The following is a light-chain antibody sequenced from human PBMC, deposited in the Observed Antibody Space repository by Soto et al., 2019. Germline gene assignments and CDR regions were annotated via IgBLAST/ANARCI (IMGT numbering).Light chain of an antibody. V-gene: IGKV3-20*01. CDR1: QDVLNNY. CDR3: QQFGTPPWT. J-gene: IGKJ1*01. Sequence: DIVLPPSPGTLSLSPVSSSTLSGRASQDVLNNYLAWFQQKPGQAPRLLISGISTRATGIPDRFSGSGSGKHFNLTISRLEPEDFAIYYGQQFGTPPWTFGQGTKVDIK. CDR2: GIS.